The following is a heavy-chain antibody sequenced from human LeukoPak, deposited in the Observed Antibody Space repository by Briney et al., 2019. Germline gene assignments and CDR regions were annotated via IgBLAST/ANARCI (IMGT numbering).Heavy chain of an antibody. V-gene: IGHV3-7*03. CDR3: AKATGDY. CDR2: IKPDGSEE. Sequence: GGSLRLSCAASGFTFSSYWMSWVRQAPGKGLEWVANIKPDGSEEQYVDSVKGRFTISRDNSKNTLYLQMNSLRAEDTAVYYCAKATGDYWGQGTLVTVSS. J-gene: IGHJ4*02. CDR1: GFTFSSYW. D-gene: IGHD1-14*01.